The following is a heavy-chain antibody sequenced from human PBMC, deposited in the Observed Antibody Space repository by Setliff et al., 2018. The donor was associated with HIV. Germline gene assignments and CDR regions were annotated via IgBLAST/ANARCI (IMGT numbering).Heavy chain of an antibody. J-gene: IGHJ6*04. CDR3: AKKYSDFWSGQTDV. CDR1: GGSIISSHYY. Sequence: SETLSLTCNVSGGSIISSHYYWSWIRQPPGKGLEWIASVNYSGGSYYNPSLRTRITLSVDMSKYQFSLRLTSVSAADTAIYYCAKKYSDFWSGQTDVWDKGTTVTVSS. D-gene: IGHD3-3*01. CDR2: VNYSGGS. V-gene: IGHV4-39*01.